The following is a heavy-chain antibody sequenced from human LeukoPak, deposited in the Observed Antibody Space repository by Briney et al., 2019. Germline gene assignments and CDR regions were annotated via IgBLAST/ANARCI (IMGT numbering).Heavy chain of an antibody. J-gene: IGHJ5*02. D-gene: IGHD3-10*01. V-gene: IGHV4-61*02. Sequence: SQTLSLTRTVSGGSISSGSYYWSWIRQPAGKGLEWIGRMYTSGSTNYNPSLKSRVTISVDTSKNQFSLKLSSVTAADTAVYYCARGIRGVMGNWFDPWGQGTLVTVSS. CDR2: MYTSGST. CDR3: ARGIRGVMGNWFDP. CDR1: GGSISSGSYY.